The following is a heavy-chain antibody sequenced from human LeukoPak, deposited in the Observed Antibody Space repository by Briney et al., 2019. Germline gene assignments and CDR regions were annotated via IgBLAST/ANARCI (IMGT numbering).Heavy chain of an antibody. J-gene: IGHJ4*02. Sequence: KPSETLSLTCGVSGYSISSGYYWSWIRQPPGKGLEWIATIYHSGITYHNPSLKSRVSISVDTSKNEFSVNVRSVTAADTAVYYCARYVSSGFYFDYWGQGTLVTVSS. CDR1: GYSISSGYY. CDR3: ARYVSSGFYFDY. V-gene: IGHV4-38-2*01. CDR2: IYHSGIT. D-gene: IGHD3-22*01.